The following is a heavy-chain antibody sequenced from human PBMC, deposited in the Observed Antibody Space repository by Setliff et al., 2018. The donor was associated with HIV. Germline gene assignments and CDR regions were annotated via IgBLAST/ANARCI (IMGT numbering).Heavy chain of an antibody. J-gene: IGHJ5*02. V-gene: IGHV4-31*03. Sequence: PSETLSLTCTVSGGSISSGGYYWSWIRQHPGKGLEWIGYIFYSGSTYYNPSLKSRVTIAVDTSKNQFSLKLSSVTAADTAVYYCARRGRDGVLIVFATGFDPWGQGTLVTVSS. D-gene: IGHD2-8*01. CDR3: ARRGRDGVLIVFATGFDP. CDR2: IFYSGST. CDR1: GGSISSGGYY.